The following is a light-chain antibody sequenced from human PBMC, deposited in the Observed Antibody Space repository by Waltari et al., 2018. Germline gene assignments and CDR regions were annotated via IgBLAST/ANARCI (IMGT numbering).Light chain of an antibody. CDR1: QSVSSN. Sequence: EIVMTQSPATLSASPGERATLPCRASQSVSSNLAWYQQKPGQAPRLLIYGASTRATGIPARFSGSGSGTEFTLTISSLQSEDFAVYYCQQYNNWLRTWTFGQGTKVEIK. V-gene: IGKV3-15*01. CDR2: GAS. CDR3: QQYNNWLRTWT. J-gene: IGKJ1*01.